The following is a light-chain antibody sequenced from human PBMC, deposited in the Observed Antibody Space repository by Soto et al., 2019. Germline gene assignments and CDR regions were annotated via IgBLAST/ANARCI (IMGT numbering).Light chain of an antibody. J-gene: IGLJ3*02. Sequence: QSALTQPRSVSGSPGQSVTISCTGTNSDVGAYTFVSWYQQLPGKAPKLIISAVSYRPSGVPDRFPGSKSGNMASLTISGLQTEDEADYYCFSYTASDMWVFGGGTKLTVL. CDR3: FSYTASDMWV. CDR2: AVS. CDR1: NSDVGAYTF. V-gene: IGLV2-11*01.